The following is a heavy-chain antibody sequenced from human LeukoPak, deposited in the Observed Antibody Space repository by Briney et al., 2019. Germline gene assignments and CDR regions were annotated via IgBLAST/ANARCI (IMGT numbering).Heavy chain of an antibody. V-gene: IGHV3-33*01. CDR3: ATHRGSYPAGGFNY. J-gene: IGHJ4*02. D-gene: IGHD1-26*01. Sequence: PGGSPRLSCAASGFTFSNYGMHWVRQAPGKGLEWVAVIFYDGSHKYYADSVKGRFTISRDNSKNTLYLQMNSLRVEDTAVFYCATHRGSYPAGGFNYWGQGTLVTVSS. CDR1: GFTFSNYG. CDR2: IFYDGSHK.